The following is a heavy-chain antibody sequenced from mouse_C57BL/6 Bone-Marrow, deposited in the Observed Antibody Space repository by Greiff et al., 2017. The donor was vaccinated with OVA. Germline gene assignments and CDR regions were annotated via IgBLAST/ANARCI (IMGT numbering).Heavy chain of an antibody. V-gene: IGHV1-81*01. J-gene: IGHJ3*01. CDR2: IYPRSGNT. CDR1: GYTFTSYG. CDR3: ARPLLSWFAY. D-gene: IGHD1-1*01. Sequence: VKLQESGAELVRPGASVKLSCKASGYTFTSYGISWVKQRTGQGLEWIGEIYPRSGNTYYNEKFKGKATLTADKSSSTAYMELRSLTSEDSAVYFCARPLLSWFAYWGQGTLVTVSA.